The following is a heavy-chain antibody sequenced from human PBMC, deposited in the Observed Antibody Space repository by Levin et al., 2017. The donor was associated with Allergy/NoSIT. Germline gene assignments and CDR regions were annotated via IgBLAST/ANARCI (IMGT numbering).Heavy chain of an antibody. D-gene: IGHD1-26*01. J-gene: IGHJ3*02. V-gene: IGHV1-8*01. CDR1: GYTFTSYD. CDR2: MNPNSGNT. CDR3: AQPGWGSGSPHSYAFDI. Sequence: GESLKISCKASGYTFTSYDINWVRQATGQGLEWMGWMNPNSGNTGYAQKFQGRVTMTRNTSISTAYMELSSLRSEDTAVYYCAQPGWGSGSPHSYAFDIWGQGTMVTVSS.